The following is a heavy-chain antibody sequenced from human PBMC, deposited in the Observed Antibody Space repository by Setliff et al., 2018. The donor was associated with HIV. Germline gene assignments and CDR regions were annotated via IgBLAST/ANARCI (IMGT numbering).Heavy chain of an antibody. CDR1: GYTFTGYY. Sequence: ASVKVSCKASGYTFTGYYMHWVRQAPGQGLEWMGWINPNSGGTNYAQKFQGRVTMTRDTSISTAYMELSRLRSDDTAVYYCARSGYSSSWYLDYYYYYGMDAWGQGTTVTV. CDR3: ARSGYSSSWYLDYYYYYGMDA. V-gene: IGHV1-2*02. J-gene: IGHJ6*02. CDR2: INPNSGGT. D-gene: IGHD6-13*01.